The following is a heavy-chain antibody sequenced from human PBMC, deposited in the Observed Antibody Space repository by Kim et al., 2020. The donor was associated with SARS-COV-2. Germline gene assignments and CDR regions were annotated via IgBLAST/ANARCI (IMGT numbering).Heavy chain of an antibody. CDR2: LSYDGSNQ. D-gene: IGHD4-17*01. CDR3: ARDYGQSSYYYGREG. J-gene: IGHJ6*02. CDR1: GFIFSNYV. Sequence: GGSLRLSCAASGFIFSNYVIHWVRQAPGKGLEWVAFLSYDGSNQYYADSVKGRFTISRDNSKDTLYLQMNSLRVEDTAVYYCARDYGQSSYYYGREGWG. V-gene: IGHV3-30-3*01.